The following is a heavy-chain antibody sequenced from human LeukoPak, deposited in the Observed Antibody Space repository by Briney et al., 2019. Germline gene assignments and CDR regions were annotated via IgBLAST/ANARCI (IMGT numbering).Heavy chain of an antibody. V-gene: IGHV3-21*01. CDR3: AKERPVAATLPYYYMDV. D-gene: IGHD2-15*01. CDR1: GFTFSSYS. Sequence: GGSLRLSRAASGFTFSSYSMNWVRQAPGKGLEWVSSISSSSSYIYYADSVKGRFTISRDNAKNSLYLQMNSLRAEDTAVYYCAKERPVAATLPYYYMDVWGKGTTVTISS. CDR2: ISSSSSYI. J-gene: IGHJ6*03.